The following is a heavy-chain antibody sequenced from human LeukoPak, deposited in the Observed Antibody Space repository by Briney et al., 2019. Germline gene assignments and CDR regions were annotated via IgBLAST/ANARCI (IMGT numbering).Heavy chain of an antibody. CDR2: ISYDGSNK. Sequence: GGSLRLSCAASGFTFSSYAMHWVRQAPGKGLEWVAVISYDGSNKYYADSVKGRFTISRGNSKNTLYLQMNSLRAEDTAVYYCAREEAAAGKFDCWGQGTLVTVSS. CDR1: GFTFSSYA. J-gene: IGHJ4*02. CDR3: AREEAAAGKFDC. D-gene: IGHD6-13*01. V-gene: IGHV3-30*04.